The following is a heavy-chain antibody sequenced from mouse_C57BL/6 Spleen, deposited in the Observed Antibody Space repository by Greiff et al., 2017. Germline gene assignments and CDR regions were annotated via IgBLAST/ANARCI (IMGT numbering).Heavy chain of an antibody. CDR1: GYTFTSYW. CDR3: AFTTVVALYYFDY. V-gene: IGHV1-64*01. Sequence: QVQLQQPGAELVKPGASVKLSCKASGYTFTSYWMHWVKQRPGQGLEWIGMIHPNSGSTNYNEKFKSKATLTVDKSSSTAYMQLSSLTSEDSAVYYCAFTTVVALYYFDYWGQGTTLTVSS. D-gene: IGHD1-1*01. CDR2: IHPNSGST. J-gene: IGHJ2*01.